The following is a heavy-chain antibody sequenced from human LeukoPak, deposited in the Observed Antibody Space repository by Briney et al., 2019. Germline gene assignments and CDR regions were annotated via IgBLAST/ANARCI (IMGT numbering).Heavy chain of an antibody. CDR2: INPNSGGT. V-gene: IGHV1-2*06. D-gene: IGHD3-3*01. CDR3: ARDGYDFWSGFNYYYGMDV. Sequence: ASVKVSCKASGYTFTGYYMHWVRQAPGQGLEWMGRINPNSGGTNYAQKFQGRVTMTRDTSISTAYMELSRLRSDDTAVYYCARDGYDFWSGFNYYYGMDVWGQGTTVTVSS. CDR1: GYTFTGYY. J-gene: IGHJ6*02.